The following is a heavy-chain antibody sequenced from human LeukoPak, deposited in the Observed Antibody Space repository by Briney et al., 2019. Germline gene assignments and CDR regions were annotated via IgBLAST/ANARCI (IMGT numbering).Heavy chain of an antibody. CDR2: TYYTGST. Sequence: LATPSETLSLTCTVSGGSISSYYWSWIRQPPGKGLGGIGYTYYTGSTNYTPSLKSRVTISGDTSKNQFSLKLSSVTAADTAVYYCARGIAVADYYFDYWGQGTLVTVSS. J-gene: IGHJ4*02. D-gene: IGHD6-19*01. CDR3: ARGIAVADYYFDY. CDR1: GGSISSYY. V-gene: IGHV4-59*01.